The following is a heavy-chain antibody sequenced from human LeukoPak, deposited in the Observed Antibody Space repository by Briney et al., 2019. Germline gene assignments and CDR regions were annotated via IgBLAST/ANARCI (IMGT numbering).Heavy chain of an antibody. Sequence: GGSLRLSCAASGFTFSSYWMHWVRQAPGKGLVWVSRINTDGSSTSYADSVKGRFTISRDNAKNTLYLQMNSLRAEDTAVYYCAGAQIEMATITDYWGQGTLVTVSS. CDR1: GFTFSSYW. CDR3: AGAQIEMATITDY. D-gene: IGHD5-24*01. V-gene: IGHV3-74*01. J-gene: IGHJ4*02. CDR2: INTDGSST.